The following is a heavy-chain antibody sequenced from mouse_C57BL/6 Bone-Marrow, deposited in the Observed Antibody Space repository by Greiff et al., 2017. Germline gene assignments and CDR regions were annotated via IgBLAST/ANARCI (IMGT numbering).Heavy chain of an antibody. D-gene: IGHD1-1*01. CDR2: IYPRDGST. V-gene: IGHV1-85*01. CDR3: ARLEFDGSSGDWYFDV. CDR1: GYTFTSYD. J-gene: IGHJ1*03. Sequence: VQLVESGPELVKPGASVKLSCKASGYTFTSYDINWVQQRPGQGLEWIGCIYPRDGSTKYNEKFMGKATLNVDTYSSTAYMERHSLASEDSAVYFCARLEFDGSSGDWYFDVWGTGTTVTVSS.